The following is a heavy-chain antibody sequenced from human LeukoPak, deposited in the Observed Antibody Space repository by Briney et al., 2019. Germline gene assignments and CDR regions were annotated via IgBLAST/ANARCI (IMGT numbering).Heavy chain of an antibody. Sequence: PSETLSLTCTVSGGSLSSYFWSWIRQPPGKGLEWIGRIHPSGSTNYNPSLKSRVTLSVDTSKNQFSLKLSSVTAADTAVYYCARGPPPDFDYWGRGTLVTVSS. CDR2: IHPSGST. V-gene: IGHV4-4*07. CDR1: GGSLSSYF. J-gene: IGHJ4*02. CDR3: ARGPPPDFDY.